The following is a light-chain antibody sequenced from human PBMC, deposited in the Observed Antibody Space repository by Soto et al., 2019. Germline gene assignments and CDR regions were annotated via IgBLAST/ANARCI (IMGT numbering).Light chain of an antibody. V-gene: IGLV2-14*01. CDR1: SSDVGGYNY. CDR2: EVS. J-gene: IGLJ2*01. Sequence: QSALTQPASVSGSPGQSITIYCTGTSSDVGGYNYVSWYQQHPGKAPKLMIYEVSNRPSGVSNRFSGSKSGNTASLTISGLQGEDEADYYCSSYTSSSTLVVFGGGTKLTVL. CDR3: SSYTSSSTLVV.